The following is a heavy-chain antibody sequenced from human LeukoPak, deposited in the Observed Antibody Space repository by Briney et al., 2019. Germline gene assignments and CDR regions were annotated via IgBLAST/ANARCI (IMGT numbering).Heavy chain of an antibody. V-gene: IGHV3-23*01. Sequence: GESLRLSCAASGFTFSSYAMSWVRQAPGKGLEWVSAISGSGGSTYYADSVKGRFTISRDNSKNTLYLQMNSLRAEDTAVYYCAKDLCSSTSCYSSDYWGQGTLVTVSS. CDR2: ISGSGGST. CDR3: AKDLCSSTSCYSSDY. D-gene: IGHD2-2*01. CDR1: GFTFSSYA. J-gene: IGHJ4*02.